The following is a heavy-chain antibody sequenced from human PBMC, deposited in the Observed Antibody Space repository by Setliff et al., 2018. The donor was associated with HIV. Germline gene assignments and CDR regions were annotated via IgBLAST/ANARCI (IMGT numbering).Heavy chain of an antibody. D-gene: IGHD3-3*01. CDR2: IYSTGSGRT. V-gene: IGHV4-38-2*01. J-gene: IGHJ3*02. CDR1: GYSISSGHY. Sequence: PSETLSLTCAVSGYSISSGHYWGWIRQPPGKGLEWIGNIYSTGSGRTYYSPSLKSRVTISIDTSKNQFSLKLSSVTAADTAIYYCARVPRITTLRNAFDIWGQGTMVTVSS. CDR3: ARVPRITTLRNAFDI.